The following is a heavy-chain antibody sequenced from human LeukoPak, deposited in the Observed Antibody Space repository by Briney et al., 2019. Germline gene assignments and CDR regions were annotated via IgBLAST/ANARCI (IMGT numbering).Heavy chain of an antibody. CDR1: GFTFSSYA. CDR3: AKDLQERVVLPAATLDP. D-gene: IGHD2-2*01. Sequence: GGSLRLSCAASGFTFSSYAMSWVRQAPGKGLEWVSAISGSGGSTYYADSVKGRFTISRDNSKNTLYLQMNSLRAEDTAVYYCAKDLQERVVLPAATLDPWGQGALVTVSS. CDR2: ISGSGGST. J-gene: IGHJ5*02. V-gene: IGHV3-23*01.